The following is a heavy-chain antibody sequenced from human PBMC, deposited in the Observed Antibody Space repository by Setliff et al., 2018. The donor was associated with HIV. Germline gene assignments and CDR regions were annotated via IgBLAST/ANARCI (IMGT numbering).Heavy chain of an antibody. CDR1: GYTFTGYY. V-gene: IGHV1-2*02. J-gene: IGHJ6*03. Sequence: ASVKVSCKASGYTFTGYYMHWVRQAPGQGLEWMGWINPNSGGTNYAQKFQGRVTMTRDTSISTAYMELSRPRSDDTAVYYCARGGTIFGVVISNYYYMDVWGKGTTVTVSS. D-gene: IGHD3-3*01. CDR2: INPNSGGT. CDR3: ARGGTIFGVVISNYYYMDV.